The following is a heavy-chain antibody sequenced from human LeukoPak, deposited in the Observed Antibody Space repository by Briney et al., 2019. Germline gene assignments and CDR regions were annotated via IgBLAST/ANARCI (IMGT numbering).Heavy chain of an antibody. J-gene: IGHJ3*02. V-gene: IGHV4-4*02. CDR2: IYHSGST. D-gene: IGHD1-26*01. CDR1: GGSISSSNW. CDR3: ARVIVGATDAFDI. Sequence: PSETLSLTCAVSGGSISSSNWWSWVRQPPGKGLEWIGEIYHSGSTNYNPSLKSRVTISVDKSKNQFSLRLSSVTAADTAVYYCARVIVGATDAFDIWGQGTMVTVSS.